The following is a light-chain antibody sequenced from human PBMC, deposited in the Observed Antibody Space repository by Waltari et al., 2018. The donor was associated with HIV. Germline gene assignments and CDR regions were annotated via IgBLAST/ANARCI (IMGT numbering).Light chain of an antibody. V-gene: IGLV1-47*02. CDR3: AAWDDSLGDGF. J-gene: IGLJ2*01. Sequence: QSVLTQPPSASGPPGQSVTISCSGSTSNIEHNYVSWYQQVPGPAPKLLIYNSDQRPAVVPDRFAGSKSGSSASLAISGLRSEDEAHYYCAAWDDSLGDGFFGGGTKLTVL. CDR1: TSNIEHNY. CDR2: NSD.